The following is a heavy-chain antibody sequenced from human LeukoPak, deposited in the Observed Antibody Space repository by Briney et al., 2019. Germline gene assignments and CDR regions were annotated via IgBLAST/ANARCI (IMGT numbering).Heavy chain of an antibody. Sequence: PSETLSLTCTVSGGSISSYYWSWIRQPPGKGLEWIGYIYYSGSTNYNPSLKSRVTVSVDTSKNQFSLKLSSVTAADTAVYYCARHSRRLPIYFDYWGQGTLVTVSS. D-gene: IGHD6-25*01. J-gene: IGHJ4*02. CDR3: ARHSRRLPIYFDY. CDR1: GGSISSYY. CDR2: IYYSGST. V-gene: IGHV4-59*08.